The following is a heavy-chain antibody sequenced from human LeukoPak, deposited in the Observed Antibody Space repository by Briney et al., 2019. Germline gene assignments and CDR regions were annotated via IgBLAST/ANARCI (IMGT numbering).Heavy chain of an antibody. CDR2: IYYSGST. Sequence: SETLSLTCTVSGGSLSSYYWSWVRQPPGEGLEWIAYIYYSGSTNYNPSLKSRVTISVDTSKNQFSLKLSSVTAADTAVYYCARGGDGYNYFDYWGQGTLVTVSS. CDR3: ARGGDGYNYFDY. CDR1: GGSLSSYY. D-gene: IGHD5-24*01. V-gene: IGHV4-59*01. J-gene: IGHJ4*02.